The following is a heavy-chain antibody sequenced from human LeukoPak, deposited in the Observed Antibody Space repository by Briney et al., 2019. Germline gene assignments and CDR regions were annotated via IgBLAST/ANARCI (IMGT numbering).Heavy chain of an antibody. CDR1: GGSVSSYY. CDR3: ARARYANAWYAFDI. V-gene: IGHV4-59*02. D-gene: IGHD2-2*01. J-gene: IGHJ3*02. Sequence: PSETLSLTCTISGGSVSSYYWSWIRRPPGRGLEWIAYLSHSGSSDSNPSLTSRVTTLVDTSKNQFSLKLTSVTAADTAVYYCARARYANAWYAFDIWGQGTMVTVSS. CDR2: LSHSGSS.